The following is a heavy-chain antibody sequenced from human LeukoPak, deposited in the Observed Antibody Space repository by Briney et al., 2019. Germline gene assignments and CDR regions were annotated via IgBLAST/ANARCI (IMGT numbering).Heavy chain of an antibody. CDR3: AKASSAIGYSYGRDYFDY. Sequence: GRSLRLSCAASGFTFSSYGMHWVRQAPGKGLEWVAVISYDGSNKYYAGSVKGRFTISRDNSKNTLYLQMNSLRAEDTAVYYCAKASSAIGYSYGRDYFDYWGQGTLVTVSS. J-gene: IGHJ4*02. CDR2: ISYDGSNK. D-gene: IGHD5-18*01. V-gene: IGHV3-30*18. CDR1: GFTFSSYG.